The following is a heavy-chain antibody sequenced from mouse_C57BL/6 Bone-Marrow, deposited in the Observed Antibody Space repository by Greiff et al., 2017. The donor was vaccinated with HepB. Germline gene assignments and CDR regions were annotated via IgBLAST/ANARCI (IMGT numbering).Heavy chain of an antibody. CDR2: IDPENGDT. Sequence: EVQLQQSGAELVRPGASVKLSCTASGFNIKDDYMHWVKQRPEQGLEWIGWIDPENGDTEYASKFQGKATITADTSSNTAYLQLSSLTSEDTAVYYCTTWGLGSDFDYWGQGTTLTVSS. CDR3: TTWGLGSDFDY. V-gene: IGHV14-4*01. CDR1: GFNIKDDY. D-gene: IGHD4-1*01. J-gene: IGHJ2*01.